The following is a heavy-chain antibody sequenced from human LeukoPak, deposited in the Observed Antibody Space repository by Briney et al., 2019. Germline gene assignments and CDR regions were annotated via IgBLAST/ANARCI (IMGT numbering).Heavy chain of an antibody. V-gene: IGHV4-59*01. CDR3: ARVGGTNYYYYGMDV. CDR2: IYYSGGT. J-gene: IGHJ6*02. Sequence: SGTLSLTCTVSGDSISSYYWSWIRQPPGKGLEWIGYIYYSGGTNYNPSLKSRVTISLDTSKNQFSLKLSSVTAADTAVYYCARVGGTNYYYYGMDVWGQGTTVTVSS. D-gene: IGHD1-26*01. CDR1: GDSISSYY.